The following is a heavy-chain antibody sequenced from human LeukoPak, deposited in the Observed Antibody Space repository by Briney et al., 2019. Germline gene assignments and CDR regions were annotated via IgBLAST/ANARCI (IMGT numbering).Heavy chain of an antibody. J-gene: IGHJ6*02. V-gene: IGHV1-69*13. D-gene: IGHD6-13*01. Sequence: SVKVSCKASGGTFSSYAISWVRQAPGQGLEWMGGIIPIFGTANYAQKFQGRVTITADESTSTAYMELSSLRSEDAAVYYCATGTPPPNYYYYYGMDVWGQGTLVTVSS. CDR1: GGTFSSYA. CDR2: IIPIFGTA. CDR3: ATGTPPPNYYYYYGMDV.